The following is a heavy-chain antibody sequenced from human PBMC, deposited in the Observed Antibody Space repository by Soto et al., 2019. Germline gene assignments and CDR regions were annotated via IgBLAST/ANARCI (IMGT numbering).Heavy chain of an antibody. V-gene: IGHV4-59*08. CDR3: ARTNTYDGSGYYPGSLY. CDR1: GGSIYTYY. Sequence: PSETLSLTCNVSGGSIYTYYWNWIRQSPGKGLEWIGYISDGGSTNYNPSLKSRVTISVDTSKKQVSLKLSSVTAADTAVYYCARTNTYDGSGYYPGSLYWGQGTLVTVSS. CDR2: ISDGGST. J-gene: IGHJ4*02. D-gene: IGHD3-22*01.